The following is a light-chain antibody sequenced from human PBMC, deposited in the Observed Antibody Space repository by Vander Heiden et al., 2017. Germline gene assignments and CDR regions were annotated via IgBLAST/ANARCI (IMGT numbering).Light chain of an antibody. Sequence: EIVLTQSPATLSLSPGERATLSCRASQSVRSYLAWYQQKPGQAPRLLIYDASNRATGIPARFSGSGYGKDFTLTISSREPEDFAVYYCQQPSNWPPWTFGQGTKVEIK. V-gene: IGKV3-11*01. CDR1: QSVRSY. CDR2: DAS. CDR3: QQPSNWPPWT. J-gene: IGKJ1*01.